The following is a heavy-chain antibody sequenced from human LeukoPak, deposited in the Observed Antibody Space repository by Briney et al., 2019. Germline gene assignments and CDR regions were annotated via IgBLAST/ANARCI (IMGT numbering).Heavy chain of an antibody. Sequence: GGSLSLSCAASGFTFNTYWMTWVRQAPGKGLEWVANVHQGGSETYYVDSVKGRFIISRDNAKNSMYLQMNSLRAEDTAVYYCVRGGLYHYSGTSGDYWGQGTLVTVSS. CDR3: VRGGLYHYSGTSGDY. CDR2: VHQGGSET. V-gene: IGHV3-7*01. D-gene: IGHD1-26*01. J-gene: IGHJ4*02. CDR1: GFTFNTYW.